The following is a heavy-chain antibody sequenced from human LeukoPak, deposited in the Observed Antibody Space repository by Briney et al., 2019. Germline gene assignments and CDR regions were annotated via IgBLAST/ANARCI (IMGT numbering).Heavy chain of an antibody. J-gene: IGHJ4*02. CDR2: ISAYNGNT. CDR3: ARERGSQVPISLRAATIGHDPNYFDY. D-gene: IGHD6-13*01. Sequence: GASVKVSCKASGYTFTSYGISWVRLAPGQGLEWMGWISAYNGNTNYAQKLQGRVTMTTDTSTSTAYMELRSLRSDDTAVYYCARERGSQVPISLRAATIGHDPNYFDYWGQGTLVTVSS. V-gene: IGHV1-18*01. CDR1: GYTFTSYG.